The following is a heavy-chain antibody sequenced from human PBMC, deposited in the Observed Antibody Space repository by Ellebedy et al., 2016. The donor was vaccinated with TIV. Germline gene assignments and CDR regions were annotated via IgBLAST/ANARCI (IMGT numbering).Heavy chain of an antibody. CDR3: AKDLAASMTVVISDAFDI. J-gene: IGHJ3*02. CDR2: ISGSGGST. Sequence: GGSLRLXXAASGFTFSNYAMSWVRQAPGKGLEWVSGISGSGGSTFYADSVKGRFSISRDNSKNTLYLQMNTLRAEDTAVYHCAKDLAASMTVVISDAFDIWGQGTMVTASS. V-gene: IGHV3-23*01. D-gene: IGHD3-22*01. CDR1: GFTFSNYA.